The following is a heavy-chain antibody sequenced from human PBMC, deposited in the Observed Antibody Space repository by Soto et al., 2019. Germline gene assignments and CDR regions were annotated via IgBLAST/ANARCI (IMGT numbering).Heavy chain of an antibody. D-gene: IGHD3-3*01. V-gene: IGHV1-69*12. CDR1: GGTFSSYA. CDR2: IIPIFGTA. J-gene: IGHJ4*02. Sequence: QVQLVQSGAEVKKPGSSVKISCKASGGTFSSYAISWVRQAPGQGLEWMGGIIPIFGTANYAQKFQGRVTITADESTSTAYMELSSLRSEDTAVHYCARVRVRFLEWLGSEGWGQGTLVTVSS. CDR3: ARVRVRFLEWLGSEG.